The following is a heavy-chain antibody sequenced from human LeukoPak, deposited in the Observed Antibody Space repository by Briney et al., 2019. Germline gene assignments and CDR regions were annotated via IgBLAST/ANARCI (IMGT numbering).Heavy chain of an antibody. V-gene: IGHV4-39*07. D-gene: IGHD6-13*01. Sequence: SETLSLTCTVSGGSISSSSYYWGWIRQPPGKGLEWIGSIYYSGSTYYNPSLKSRVTISVDTSKNQFSLKLSSVTAADTAVYYCARGVSSSWYRGLQSHNSGDYWGQGTLVTVSS. CDR2: IYYSGST. CDR3: ARGVSSSWYRGLQSHNSGDY. J-gene: IGHJ4*02. CDR1: GGSISSSSYY.